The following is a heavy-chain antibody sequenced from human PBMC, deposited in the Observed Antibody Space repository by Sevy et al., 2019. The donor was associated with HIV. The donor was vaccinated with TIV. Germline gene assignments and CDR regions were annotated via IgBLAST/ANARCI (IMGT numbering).Heavy chain of an antibody. CDR3: AMGEKYYDSSGLTVHLDY. V-gene: IGHV3-23*01. Sequence: GGSLRLSCAASGFTFSSYAMSWVRQAPGKGLEWVSAISGSGGSTYYADSVKGRFTISRDNSKNTLYLQMNSLRAEDTAVYYCAMGEKYYDSSGLTVHLDYWGQGTLVTVSS. J-gene: IGHJ4*02. D-gene: IGHD3-22*01. CDR2: ISGSGGST. CDR1: GFTFSSYA.